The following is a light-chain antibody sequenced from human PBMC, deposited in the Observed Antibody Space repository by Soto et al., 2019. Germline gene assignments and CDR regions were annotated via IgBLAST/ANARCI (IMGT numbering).Light chain of an antibody. CDR2: AAS. J-gene: IGKJ1*01. CDR1: QSASNK. Sequence: EIVMTQSPATLSVSPGERATLSCRASQSASNKLVWYQQKPGQAPRLLIYAASTRATGIPVRFSGSGSGTEFTLTISSLQPDDFVTYYCQHYKMYSPWTFGQGTKVDIK. CDR3: QHYKMYSPWT. V-gene: IGKV3-15*01.